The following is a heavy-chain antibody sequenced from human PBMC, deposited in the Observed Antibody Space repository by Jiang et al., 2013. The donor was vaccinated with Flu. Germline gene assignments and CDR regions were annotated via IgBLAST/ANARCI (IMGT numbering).Heavy chain of an antibody. D-gene: IGHD3-9*01. CDR3: ARDRGLRYFDWLLYYYGMDV. CDR2: ISYDGSNK. Sequence: SCAASGFTFSSYAMHWVRQAPGKGLEWVAVISYDGSNKYYADSVKGRFTISRDNSKNTLYLQMNSLRAEDTAVYYCARDRGLRYFDWLLYYYGMDVWGQGTTVTVSS. V-gene: IGHV3-30-3*01. CDR1: GFTFSSYA. J-gene: IGHJ6*02.